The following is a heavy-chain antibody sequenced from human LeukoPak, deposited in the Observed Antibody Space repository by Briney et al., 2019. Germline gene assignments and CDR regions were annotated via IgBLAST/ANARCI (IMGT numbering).Heavy chain of an antibody. D-gene: IGHD4-17*01. CDR3: ARDTAQVYGDYAIYYYGMDV. Sequence: SETLSLTCTVSGYSISSGYYWGWIRQPPGKGLEWIGYIYYSGSTNYNPSLKSRVTISVDTSKNQFSLKLSSVTAADTAVYYCARDTAQVYGDYAIYYYGMDVWGQGTTVTVSS. CDR2: IYYSGST. V-gene: IGHV4-61*01. CDR1: GYSISSGYY. J-gene: IGHJ6*02.